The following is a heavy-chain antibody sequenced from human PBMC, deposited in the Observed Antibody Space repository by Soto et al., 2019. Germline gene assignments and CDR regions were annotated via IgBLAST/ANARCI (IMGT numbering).Heavy chain of an antibody. V-gene: IGHV4-34*01. CDR3: ARGLPSWYYYYYGMDV. J-gene: IGHJ6*02. D-gene: IGHD6-13*01. CDR1: GGSFSGYY. Sequence: QVQLQQWGAGLLKPSETLSLTCAVYGGSFSGYYWSWIRQPPGKGLEWIGEINHSGSTNYNPSLKSRVTISVDTSKNQFSLKLSSVTAADTAVYYCARGLPSWYYYYYGMDVWGQGTTVTVSS. CDR2: INHSGST.